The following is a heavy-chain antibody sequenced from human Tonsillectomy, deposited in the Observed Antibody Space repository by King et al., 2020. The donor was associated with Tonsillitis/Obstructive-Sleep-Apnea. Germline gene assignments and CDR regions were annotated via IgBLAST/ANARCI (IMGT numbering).Heavy chain of an antibody. D-gene: IGHD6-13*01. CDR2: IYYSGST. J-gene: IGHJ4*02. CDR3: ARPESCRWYGGNPHQFDY. V-gene: IGHV4-59*08. Sequence: QLQESGPGLVKPSETLSLTCTVSGGSISSDYWSWIRQPPGKGLEWIGYIYYSGSTNYNPSLKSRVTISVDTSKNQFSLKLSSVTAADTAVYYCARPESCRWYGGNPHQFDYWGQGTLVTVSS. CDR1: GGSISSDY.